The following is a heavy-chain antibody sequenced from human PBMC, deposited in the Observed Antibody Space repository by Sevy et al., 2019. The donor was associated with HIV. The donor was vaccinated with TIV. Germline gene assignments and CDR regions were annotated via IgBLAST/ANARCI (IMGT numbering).Heavy chain of an antibody. Sequence: GGSLRLSCAASGFRFDDYTMHWVRQPPGKGLEWVSFFSRNRVTTNYLDSVRGRFTISRDYSRDSVYLQMNSLRIEDTGLYYCAKERKDTKWQIEHWGQGTMVTVSS. CDR2: FSRNRVTT. V-gene: IGHV3-43*01. D-gene: IGHD2-8*01. J-gene: IGHJ5*02. CDR1: GFRFDDYT. CDR3: AKERKDTKWQIEH.